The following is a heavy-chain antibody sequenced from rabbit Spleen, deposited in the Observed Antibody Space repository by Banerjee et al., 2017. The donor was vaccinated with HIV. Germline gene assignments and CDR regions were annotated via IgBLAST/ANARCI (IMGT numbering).Heavy chain of an antibody. Sequence: QSLEESGGDLVKPGASLTLTCTASGFSFSSSDYMCWVRQAPGKGLEWISCIAGSSSGFTYSATWAKGRFTCSKTSSTTVTLQMTSLTAADTATYFCARNPGDSNGAGYGDLWGQGTLVTVS. CDR2: IAGSSSGFT. CDR3: ARNPGDSNGAGYGDL. CDR1: GFSFSSSDY. J-gene: IGHJ3*01. V-gene: IGHV1S40*01. D-gene: IGHD7-1*01.